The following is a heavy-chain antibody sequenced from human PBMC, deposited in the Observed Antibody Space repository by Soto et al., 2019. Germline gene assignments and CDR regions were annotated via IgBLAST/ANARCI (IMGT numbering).Heavy chain of an antibody. CDR2: ISSTGSTT. D-gene: IGHD3-10*01. CDR3: AREARGFDY. Sequence: GGSLRLSCAASGFTFSSSNMNWVRQAPGKGLEWISYISSTGSTTYYADSVKGRFTTSRDNAKNSLFLQMNSLRDEDTAVYYCAREARGFDYWGQGTLVTVSS. J-gene: IGHJ4*02. CDR1: GFTFSSSN. V-gene: IGHV3-48*02.